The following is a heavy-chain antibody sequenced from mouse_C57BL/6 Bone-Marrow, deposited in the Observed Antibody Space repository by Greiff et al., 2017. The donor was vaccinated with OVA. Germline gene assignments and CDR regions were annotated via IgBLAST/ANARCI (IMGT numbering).Heavy chain of an antibody. Sequence: ESGPGLVKPSQSLSLTCSVTGYSITSGYYWNWLRQFPGNKLEWMGYISYDGSNNYNPSLKNRISITRDTSKNQFFLKLNSVTTEDTATYYCARDGPRFAYWGQGTLVTVSA. CDR3: ARDGPRFAY. CDR2: ISYDGSN. J-gene: IGHJ3*01. CDR1: GYSITSGYY. V-gene: IGHV3-6*01.